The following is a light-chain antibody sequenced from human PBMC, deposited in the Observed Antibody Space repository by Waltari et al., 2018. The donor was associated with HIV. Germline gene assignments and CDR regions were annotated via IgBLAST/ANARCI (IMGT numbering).Light chain of an antibody. J-gene: IGKJ4*01. CDR1: QSVSNS. V-gene: IGKV3-15*01. Sequence: EIVMAQSPATLSVSPGETATVSCRASQSVSNSLAWYQQKPGQAPRLLIYGASTRATGIAARFSGSGSGTDFTLTISSLQSEDFAVYYCQQYSNWPLTFGGGIKVEI. CDR2: GAS. CDR3: QQYSNWPLT.